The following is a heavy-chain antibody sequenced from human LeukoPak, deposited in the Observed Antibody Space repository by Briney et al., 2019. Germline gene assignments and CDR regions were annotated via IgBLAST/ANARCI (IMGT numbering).Heavy chain of an antibody. D-gene: IGHD3-10*01. CDR2: IIPIFGTA. Sequence: GASVKVSCKASGGTFSSYAISWVRQAPGQGLEWMGRIIPIFGTANYAQKFQGGVTITTDESTSTAYMELSSLRSEDTAVYYCAREWFGVRFDPWGQGTLVTVSS. J-gene: IGHJ5*02. CDR3: AREWFGVRFDP. CDR1: GGTFSSYA. V-gene: IGHV1-69*05.